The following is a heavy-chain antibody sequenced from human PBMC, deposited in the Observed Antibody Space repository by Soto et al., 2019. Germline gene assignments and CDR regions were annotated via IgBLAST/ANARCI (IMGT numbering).Heavy chain of an antibody. D-gene: IGHD3-10*01. CDR3: ATSYGSGYRAFDY. J-gene: IGHJ4*02. CDR1: GDTFAFHS. Sequence: QVQLVQSGAEVKRPGSSVKVSCKASGDTFAFHSINWVRQAPGLGLEWMGRINPILSMSNYAQRFQGRVTMTANKSTSTAYMVLSSLRSDATAIYYCATSYGSGYRAFDYWGQGALVTVSS. V-gene: IGHV1-69*02. CDR2: INPILSMS.